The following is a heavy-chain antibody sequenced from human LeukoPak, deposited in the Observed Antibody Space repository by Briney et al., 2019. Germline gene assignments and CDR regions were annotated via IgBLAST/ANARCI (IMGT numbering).Heavy chain of an antibody. Sequence: PGGSLRLSCVASGFTFNSYGMSWVRQAPGKGLEWVAFIWYDGGNKYYGDSVKGRFTISRDNSKNTVYLQMDSLRAEDTAVYYCAKDHGGNSWYYFDHWGQGTLVTVSS. CDR2: IWYDGGNK. CDR1: GFTFNSYG. D-gene: IGHD4-23*01. J-gene: IGHJ4*02. CDR3: AKDHGGNSWYYFDH. V-gene: IGHV3-30*02.